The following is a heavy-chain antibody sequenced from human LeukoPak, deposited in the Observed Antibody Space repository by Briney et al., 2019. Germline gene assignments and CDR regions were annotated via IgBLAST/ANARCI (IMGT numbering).Heavy chain of an antibody. J-gene: IGHJ4*02. CDR3: AKADDVGVDIVV. CDR2: ISSSGSTI. D-gene: IGHD5-12*01. Sequence: GGSLRLSCAASGFTFSDYYMSWIRQAPGKGLEWVSYISSSGSTIYYADSVKGRFTISRDNAKNSLYLQMHSLRAEDTAVYYCAKADDVGVDIVVWGQGTLVTVSS. CDR1: GFTFSDYY. V-gene: IGHV3-11*01.